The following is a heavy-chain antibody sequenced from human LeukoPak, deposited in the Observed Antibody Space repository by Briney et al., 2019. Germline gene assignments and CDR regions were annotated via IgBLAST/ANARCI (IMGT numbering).Heavy chain of an antibody. CDR3: ARAPFSADSSATPPAFDI. D-gene: IGHD3-22*01. V-gene: IGHV3-53*01. CDR2: IYSPGGT. Sequence: GGSLRLSCAASGFTVSRHYMSWVRQAPGKGLEWVSIIYSPGGTYYADSVKGRFTISRDNSKNTMYLQMNSLRVDDTAVYYCARAPFSADSSATPPAFDIWGHGTMVTVSS. CDR1: GFTVSRHY. J-gene: IGHJ3*02.